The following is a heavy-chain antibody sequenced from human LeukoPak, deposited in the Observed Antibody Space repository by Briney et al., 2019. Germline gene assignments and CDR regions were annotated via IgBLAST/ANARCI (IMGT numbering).Heavy chain of an antibody. CDR1: GYSFTIYW. CDR2: IDPSDSYT. J-gene: IGHJ4*02. D-gene: IGHD3-10*01. Sequence: GESLKISCKGSGYSFTIYWISWVRQMPGKGLEWMGRIDPSDSYTNYSPSFQGHVTISADKSISTAYLQWSSLKASDTAMYYCARLYGSGSYYNVDAFDYWGQGALVTVSS. CDR3: ARLYGSGSYYNVDAFDY. V-gene: IGHV5-10-1*01.